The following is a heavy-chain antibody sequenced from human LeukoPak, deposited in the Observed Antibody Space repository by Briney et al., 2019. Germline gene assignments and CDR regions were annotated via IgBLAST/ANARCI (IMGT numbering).Heavy chain of an antibody. D-gene: IGHD3-10*01. Sequence: QPGGSLRLSCAASGFTFSSYWMSWVRQAPGKGLEWVANIKQDGSEKYYVDSVKGRFTISRDNAKNSLYLQMNSLRAEDTAVYYCARDREMVRAVFDPWGQGTLVTVSS. CDR1: GFTFSSYW. J-gene: IGHJ5*02. V-gene: IGHV3-7*03. CDR2: IKQDGSEK. CDR3: ARDREMVRAVFDP.